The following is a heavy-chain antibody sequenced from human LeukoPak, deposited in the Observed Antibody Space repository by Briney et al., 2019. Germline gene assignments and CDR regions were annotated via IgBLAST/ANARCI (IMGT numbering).Heavy chain of an antibody. CDR1: GSTFSSYE. J-gene: IGHJ6*04. V-gene: IGHV3-48*03. CDR3: AELGITMIGGV. Sequence: PGGSLRLSCAASGSTFSSYEMNWVRQAPGKGLEWVSYISSSGSTIYYADSVKGRFTFSRDNAKNSLYLQMNSLRAEDTAVYYCAELGITMIGGVWGKGTTVTISS. D-gene: IGHD3-10*02. CDR2: ISSSGSTI.